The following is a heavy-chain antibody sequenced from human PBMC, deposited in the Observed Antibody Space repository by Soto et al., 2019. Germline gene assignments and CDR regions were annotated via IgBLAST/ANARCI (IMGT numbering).Heavy chain of an antibody. CDR1: GFTFSSYG. CDR2: ISYDGSNK. D-gene: IGHD3-10*01. Sequence: GGSLRLSCAASGFTFSSYGMHWVRQAPGKGLEWVAVISYDGSNKYYADSVKGRFTISRDNSKNTLYLQMNSLRAEDTAVYYCAKDQSPPGGGGMDVWGQGTTVTVSS. V-gene: IGHV3-30*18. J-gene: IGHJ6*02. CDR3: AKDQSPPGGGGMDV.